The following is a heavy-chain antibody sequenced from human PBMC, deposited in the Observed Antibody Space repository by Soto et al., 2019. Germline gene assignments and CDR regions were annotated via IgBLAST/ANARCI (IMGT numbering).Heavy chain of an antibody. CDR2: IWYDGSNK. J-gene: IGHJ5*02. CDR3: ARLLFSGGSWFDP. V-gene: IGHV3-33*01. Sequence: PGGSLRLSCAASGFTFSSYGMHWVRQAPGKGLEWVAVIWYDGSNKYYADSVKGRFTISRDNSKNTLYLQMNSLRAEDTAVYYCARLLFSGGSWFDPWGQGTLVTVSS. CDR1: GFTFSSYG. D-gene: IGHD3-16*01.